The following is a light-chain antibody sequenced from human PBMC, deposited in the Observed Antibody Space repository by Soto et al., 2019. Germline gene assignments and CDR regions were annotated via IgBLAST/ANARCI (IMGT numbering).Light chain of an antibody. V-gene: IGLV2-14*01. CDR3: SSYAHGGTYV. CDR2: EVD. CDR1: SSDAGFYNY. Sequence: QSVLTQPASVSGSPGQSITISCTGTSSDAGFYNYVSWYQQQHPGKAPKLMIYEVDNRPSGVSIRFSGSKSGNTASLTIYGLQAEDEADYYCSSYAHGGTYVFGTGTKVTVL. J-gene: IGLJ1*01.